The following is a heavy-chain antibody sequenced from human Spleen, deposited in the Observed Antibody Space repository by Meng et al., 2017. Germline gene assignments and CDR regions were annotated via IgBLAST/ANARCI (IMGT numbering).Heavy chain of an antibody. V-gene: IGHV4-39*07. CDR2: IYYSGST. Sequence: SETLSLTCTVSGGSISSNSFYWGWIRQPPGKGLEWIGSIYYSGSTYYNPSLKSRVTISVDTSQNQFSLKLSSVTAADTAVYFCARVWETLYYFDYWGQGTLVT. CDR3: ARVWETLYYFDY. D-gene: IGHD3-16*01. J-gene: IGHJ4*02. CDR1: GGSISSNSFY.